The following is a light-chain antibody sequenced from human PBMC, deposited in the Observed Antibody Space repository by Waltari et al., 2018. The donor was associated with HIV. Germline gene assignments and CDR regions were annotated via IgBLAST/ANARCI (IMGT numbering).Light chain of an antibody. Sequence: ETILTQSPGTLSLSPGDRATLPCRASQSGSSSHLAWYQQKPGQAPRLLVYDASSRATGIPDRFSGSGSGTDFILTINGLEPEDFAVYYCQQYDNSRWTFGQGTKVEIK. J-gene: IGKJ1*01. CDR1: QSGSSSH. V-gene: IGKV3-20*01. CDR3: QQYDNSRWT. CDR2: DAS.